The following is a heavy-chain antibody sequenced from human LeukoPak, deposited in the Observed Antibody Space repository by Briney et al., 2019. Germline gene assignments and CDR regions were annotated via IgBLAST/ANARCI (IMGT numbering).Heavy chain of an antibody. Sequence: PGGSLRLSCAASGFTFDDYAMHWIRQPPGKGLEWIGYIYYSGSTNYNPSLKSRVTISVDTSKNQFSLRLSSVTAADTAVYYCARVTGYMTEDYFDYWGQGTLITVSS. CDR1: GFTFDDYA. CDR3: ARVTGYMTEDYFDY. CDR2: IYYSGST. V-gene: IGHV4-59*01. J-gene: IGHJ4*02. D-gene: IGHD6-13*01.